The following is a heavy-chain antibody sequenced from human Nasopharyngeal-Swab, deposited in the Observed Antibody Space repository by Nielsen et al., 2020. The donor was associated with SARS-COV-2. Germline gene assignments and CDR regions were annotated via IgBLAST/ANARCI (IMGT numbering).Heavy chain of an antibody. J-gene: IGHJ4*02. V-gene: IGHV4-31*03. CDR1: GGSISSGGYY. CDR3: ARARITMIVVVTEFDY. Sequence: TLSLTCTVSGGSISSGGYYWSWIRQHPGKGLEWIGYIYYSGSTYYNPSLKSRVTISVDTSKNQFSLKLSSVTAADTAVYYCARARITMIVVVTEFDYWGQGTLVTVSS. CDR2: IYYSGST. D-gene: IGHD3-22*01.